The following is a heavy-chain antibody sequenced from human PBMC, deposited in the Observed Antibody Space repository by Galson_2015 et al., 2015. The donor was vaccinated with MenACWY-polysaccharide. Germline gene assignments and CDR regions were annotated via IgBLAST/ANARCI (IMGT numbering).Heavy chain of an antibody. CDR3: ARRYRYATSDYYPAFDM. J-gene: IGHJ3*02. V-gene: IGHV4-4*02. D-gene: IGHD2-2*01. CDR1: GGSISSTHW. Sequence: SETLSLTCAVSGGSISSTHWGSWVRQPPGKGLEWIGEIYHTGSTNYNPSRESRLTISVDKSQSQFSLKLSSVTAADTAVYYCARRYRYATSDYYPAFDMWGQGTMVTVSS. CDR2: IYHTGST.